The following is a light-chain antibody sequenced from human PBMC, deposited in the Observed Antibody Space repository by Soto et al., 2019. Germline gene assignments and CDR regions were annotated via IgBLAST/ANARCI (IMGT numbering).Light chain of an antibody. CDR2: LGS. Sequence: DIVMTQSPLSLPVTPGEPASISCRSSQSLLHSNGYNSLDWYLPKPGQSPQLLIYLGSSRASGVPDRFSGCGSGTNFTLTISRVEAEDVGVYYCIQALQTPLTFVGGTKVEIK. CDR1: QSLLHSNGYNS. V-gene: IGKV2-28*01. J-gene: IGKJ4*01. CDR3: IQALQTPLT.